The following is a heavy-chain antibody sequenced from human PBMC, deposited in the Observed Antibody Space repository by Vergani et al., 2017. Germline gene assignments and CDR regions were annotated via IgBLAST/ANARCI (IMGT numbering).Heavy chain of an antibody. CDR1: GYTFTSYG. Sequence: QVQLVQSGAEVKKPGASVKVSCKASGYTFTSYGISWVRQAPGQGLEWMGWIIPIFGTANYAQKFQGRVTITADKSTSTAYMELSSLRSEDTAVYYCARAANHRGYSSPVPYSSGWYYYYGMDVWGQGTTVTVSS. J-gene: IGHJ6*02. CDR3: ARAANHRGYSSPVPYSSGWYYYYGMDV. V-gene: IGHV1-69*06. D-gene: IGHD6-19*01. CDR2: IIPIFGTA.